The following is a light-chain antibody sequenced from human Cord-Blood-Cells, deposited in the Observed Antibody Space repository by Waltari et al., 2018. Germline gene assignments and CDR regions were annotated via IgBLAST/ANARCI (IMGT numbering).Light chain of an antibody. CDR2: AGS. Sequence: QSALTQPATVSGSPGQSITISCTGTSSDVGGYNYVSWYQQHPGKAPKHMIYAGSKRPSGGSHRFSGSKSGITASLTTSGLQAEDEADYYCSSYTSSSTLVFGGGTKLTVL. CDR1: SSDVGGYNY. CDR3: SSYTSSSTLV. V-gene: IGLV2-14*01. J-gene: IGLJ3*02.